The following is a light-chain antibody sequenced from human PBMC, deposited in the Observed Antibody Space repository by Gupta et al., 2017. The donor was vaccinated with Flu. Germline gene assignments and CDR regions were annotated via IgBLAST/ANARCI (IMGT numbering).Light chain of an antibody. CDR1: SSDIGAYNY. J-gene: IGLJ3*02. V-gene: IGLV2-14*01. Sequence: QSALTQPASVSGSPGQSITISCTGTSSDIGAYNYVSWYQQHPNKAPKLMIYEVSNRPSGVSNRFSGSKSGKTASLTISGLQAEDEADDYCSSYTGSGTVFGGGTKVAVL. CDR3: SSYTGSGTV. CDR2: EVS.